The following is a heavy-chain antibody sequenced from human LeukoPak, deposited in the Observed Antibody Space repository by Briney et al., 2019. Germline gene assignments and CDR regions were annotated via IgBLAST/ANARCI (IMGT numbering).Heavy chain of an antibody. CDR1: GVSIRSYY. J-gene: IGHJ4*02. CDR2: VYYSGST. D-gene: IGHD3-3*01. V-gene: IGHV4-59*01. CDR3: ANYYDFWSGYYN. Sequence: SETLSLTCTVSGVSIRSYYWSWIRQPPGKGLEWIGYVYYSGSTNYNPSLKSRVTISVDTSKNRFSLKLTSVTAADTAVYYCANYYDFWSGYYNWGQGTLVTVSS.